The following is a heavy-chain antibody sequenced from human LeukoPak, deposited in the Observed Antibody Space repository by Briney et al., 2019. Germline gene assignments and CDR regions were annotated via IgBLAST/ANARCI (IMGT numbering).Heavy chain of an antibody. CDR3: ARDRIPMNTRGMGAAYFDY. V-gene: IGHV4-61*01. J-gene: IGHJ4*02. D-gene: IGHD2-2*02. CDR2: IYYSGST. CDR1: GGSVSSGSYY. Sequence: PSETLSLTCTVSGGSVSSGSYYWRWIRQPPGKGLEWIGYIYYSGSTNYNPSLKSRVTISVDTSKNQFSLNLSSVTAADTSVYYCARDRIPMNTRGMGAAYFDYWGQGTLVTVSS.